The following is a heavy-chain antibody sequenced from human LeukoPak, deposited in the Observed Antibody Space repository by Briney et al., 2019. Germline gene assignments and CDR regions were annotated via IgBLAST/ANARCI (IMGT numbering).Heavy chain of an antibody. J-gene: IGHJ4*02. D-gene: IGHD3-10*01. CDR1: GGSISSGDYS. CDR3: ARASGYYGLGIPYFDY. Sequence: SETLSLTCAVSGGSISSGDYSWNWIRQPPGKGLEWIGYINHGRTTSYNPSLKSRVTISVDRSKNQLSRKLTSVTAADTAVYFCARASGYYGLGIPYFDYRGQGTLVTVSS. CDR2: INHGRTT. V-gene: IGHV4-30-2*01.